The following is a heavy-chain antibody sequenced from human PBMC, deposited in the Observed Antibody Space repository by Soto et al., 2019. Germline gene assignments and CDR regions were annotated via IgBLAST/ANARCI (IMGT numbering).Heavy chain of an antibody. V-gene: IGHV3-74*01. J-gene: IGHJ4*02. CDR1: GFTFSSYW. Sequence: EVQLVESGGGLVQPGGSPRLSCAASGFTFSSYWMHWARQAPGKGLVWVSRINSDGSSTSYADSVKGRFTISRDNAKNTLYLQMNSLRAEDTAVYYCVRTSLVVAAATREDYWGQGTLVTVPS. D-gene: IGHD2-15*01. CDR3: VRTSLVVAAATREDY. CDR2: INSDGSST.